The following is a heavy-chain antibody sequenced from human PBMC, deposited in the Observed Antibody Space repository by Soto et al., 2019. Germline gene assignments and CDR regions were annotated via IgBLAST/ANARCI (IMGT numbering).Heavy chain of an antibody. J-gene: IGHJ3*02. Sequence: SVKVSCKASGYTFTSYDINWVRQAPGQGLEWMGGIIPIFGTANYAQKFQGRVTITADESTSTAYMELSSLRSEDTAVYYCARASGWTDAFDIWGQGTMVTVSS. V-gene: IGHV1-69*13. CDR2: IIPIFGTA. CDR3: ARASGWTDAFDI. D-gene: IGHD6-19*01. CDR1: GYTFTSYD.